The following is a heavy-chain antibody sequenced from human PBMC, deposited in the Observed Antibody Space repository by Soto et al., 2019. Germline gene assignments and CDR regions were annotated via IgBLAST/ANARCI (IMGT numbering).Heavy chain of an antibody. D-gene: IGHD2-2*01. CDR2: ISSSSSYI. CDR3: ARGDPDIVVVPAASSFDY. CDR1: GFTFSSYS. J-gene: IGHJ4*02. V-gene: IGHV3-21*01. Sequence: PGGSLRLSCAASGFTFSSYSMNWVRQAPGKGLEWVSSISSSSSYIYYADSMKGRFTISRDNAKNSLYLQMNSLRAEDTAVYYCARGDPDIVVVPAASSFDYWGQGTLVTVSS.